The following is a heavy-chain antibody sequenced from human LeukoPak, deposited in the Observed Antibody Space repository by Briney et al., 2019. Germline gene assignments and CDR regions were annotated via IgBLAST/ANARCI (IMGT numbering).Heavy chain of an antibody. J-gene: IGHJ5*02. CDR1: GYTFTGYY. CDR2: INPKSGGT. D-gene: IGHD2-2*01. CDR3: AREEYGFDP. V-gene: IGHV1-2*02. Sequence: ASVKVSCKASGYTFTGYYMHWVRQAPGQGLEWMGWINPKSGGTNYAQKFQGRVTMTRDTSIHTAYMDLSRLRSDDTAVYYCAREEYGFDPWGQGTLVTVSS.